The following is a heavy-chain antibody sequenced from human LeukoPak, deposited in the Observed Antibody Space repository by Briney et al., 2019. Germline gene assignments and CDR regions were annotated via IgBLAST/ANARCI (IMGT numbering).Heavy chain of an antibody. Sequence: GGSLRLSCAASGFTFSNAWMSWVRQAPGKGLEWVGRTKSKTDGGTTDYAAPVKGRFTISRDDSKNTLYLQMNSLKTEDTAVYYCTTDQEAVPAAKYYYYGMDVWGQGTTVTVSS. J-gene: IGHJ6*02. V-gene: IGHV3-15*01. CDR1: GFTFSNAW. CDR2: TKSKTDGGTT. D-gene: IGHD2-2*01. CDR3: TTDQEAVPAAKYYYYGMDV.